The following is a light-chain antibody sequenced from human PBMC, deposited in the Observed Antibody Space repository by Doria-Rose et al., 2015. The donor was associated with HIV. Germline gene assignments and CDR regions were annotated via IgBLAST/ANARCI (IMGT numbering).Light chain of an antibody. J-gene: IGKJ3*01. CDR1: QSLLYTSQHY. CDR3: QQYYDTPS. Sequence: DIQMTQSPESLGMSLGERATLNCKSNQSLLYTSQHYLDWYQQKPGQPPKLLIYWASTRQSGVPARFSGSGPGTDFTLTISSLEAEDVAVYYCQQYYDTPSFGPGTTVDIK. CDR2: WAS. V-gene: IGKV4-1*01.